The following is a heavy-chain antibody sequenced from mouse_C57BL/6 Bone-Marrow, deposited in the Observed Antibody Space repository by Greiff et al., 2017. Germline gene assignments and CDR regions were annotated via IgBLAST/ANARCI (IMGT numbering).Heavy chain of an antibody. V-gene: IGHV2-2*01. D-gene: IGHD3-3*01. Sequence: QVQLKESGPGLVQPSQSLSITCTVSGFSLTSYGVHWVRQSPGKGLEWLGVIWSGGSTDYNAAFISRLSISKDNSKSQVFVKMNSLQADDTGIYYCARIGLYWYFDVWGTGTTVTVSS. J-gene: IGHJ1*03. CDR1: GFSLTSYG. CDR3: ARIGLYWYFDV. CDR2: IWSGGST.